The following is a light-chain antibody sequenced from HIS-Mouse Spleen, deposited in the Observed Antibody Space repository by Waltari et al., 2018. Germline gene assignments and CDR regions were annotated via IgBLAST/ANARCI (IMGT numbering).Light chain of an antibody. CDR2: GNS. Sequence: QSVLTQPPSVSGAPGQRVTISCTGSRSNIGAGYDVHWYQQLPGTAPKLLIYGNSNRPAGVPDRFSGSKSGTSASLAITGLQAEDEADYYCYSTDSSGNHRVFGGGTKLTVL. CDR1: RSNIGAGYD. J-gene: IGLJ2*01. CDR3: YSTDSSGNHRV. V-gene: IGLV1-40*01.